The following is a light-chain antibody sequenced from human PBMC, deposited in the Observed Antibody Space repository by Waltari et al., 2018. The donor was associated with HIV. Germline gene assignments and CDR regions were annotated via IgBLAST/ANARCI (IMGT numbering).Light chain of an antibody. CDR1: NSNIGSNT. V-gene: IGLV1-44*01. J-gene: IGLJ1*01. Sequence: QSVLTQPPSASGTPGQRVTISCSGSNSNIGSNTVNWYHHLPGTAPKLLSYSNNQRPSGVPDRCSGSTSGTSASLAISGLQSEDEADYFCAAWDASLHIYVFGTGTKVTAL. CDR2: SNN. CDR3: AAWDASLHIYV.